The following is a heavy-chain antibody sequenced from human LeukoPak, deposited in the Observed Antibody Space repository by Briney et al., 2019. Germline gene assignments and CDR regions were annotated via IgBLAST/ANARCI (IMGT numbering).Heavy chain of an antibody. CDR1: GGSFSGYY. Sequence: SETLSLTCAVYGGSFSGYYWSWIRQPPGKGLEWIGEINHSGSTNYNPSLKSRVTISVDTSKNQFSLKLSFVTAADTAVYYCARGLFGSNWFDPWGQGTLVTVSS. CDR2: INHSGST. D-gene: IGHD3-10*01. J-gene: IGHJ5*02. CDR3: ARGLFGSNWFDP. V-gene: IGHV4-34*01.